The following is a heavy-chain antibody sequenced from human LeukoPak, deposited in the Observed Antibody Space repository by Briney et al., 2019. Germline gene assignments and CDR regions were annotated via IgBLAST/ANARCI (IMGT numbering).Heavy chain of an antibody. V-gene: IGHV1-58*02. CDR3: AADLINSSSWYGAFDI. J-gene: IGHJ3*02. CDR1: GFTFTSSA. D-gene: IGHD6-13*01. CDR2: IVVGSGNT. Sequence: SVKVSCKASGFTFTSSAMQWVRQARGQRLEWIGWIVVGSGNTNYAQKFQERVTITRDMSTSTAYMELSSLRSGDTAVYYCAADLINSSSWYGAFDIWGQGTMVTVSS.